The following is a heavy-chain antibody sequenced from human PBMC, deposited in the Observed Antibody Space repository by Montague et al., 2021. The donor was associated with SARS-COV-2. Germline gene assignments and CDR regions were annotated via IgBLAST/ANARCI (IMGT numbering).Heavy chain of an antibody. D-gene: IGHD3-22*01. CDR1: GASINSYRYF. Sequence: SETLSLTCTVSGASINSYRYFWVWIRQAPGKGRDGFGSIFSSGSTYYNPSLKTRVSISIYTSGNRLSLNLTSVTATDTAMYFCARAGSYESSGFLNDPFDVWGQGTMVTVSS. CDR2: IFSSGST. V-gene: IGHV4-39*02. CDR3: ARAGSYESSGFLNDPFDV. J-gene: IGHJ3*01.